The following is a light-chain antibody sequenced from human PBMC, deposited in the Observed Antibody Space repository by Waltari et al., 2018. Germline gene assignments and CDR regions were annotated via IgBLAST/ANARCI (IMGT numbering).Light chain of an antibody. CDR2: DYR. J-gene: IGLJ2*01. Sequence: SYILTQVPSVSVAPGQTARISCWGTNIGTKSVHWYQRKPGQAPVLVVYDYRDRPSGIPERFSGSNSGNTATLIISRAEAGDEADYYCQVWDNGSDPLPVFGGGTTLTVL. CDR3: QVWDNGSDPLPV. V-gene: IGLV3-21*02. CDR1: NIGTKS.